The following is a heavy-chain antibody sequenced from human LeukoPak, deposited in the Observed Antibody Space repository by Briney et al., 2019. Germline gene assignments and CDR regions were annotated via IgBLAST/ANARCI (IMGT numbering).Heavy chain of an antibody. V-gene: IGHV7-4-1*02. Sequence: ASVKVSCKASGYTFTSYAMNWVRQAPGQGLEWMGWINTNTGNPTYAQGFTGRFVFSLDTSVSTAYLQISSLKAEDTAVYYCAREDSRIRLVGATTAIDYWGQGTLVTVSS. CDR1: GYTFTSYA. CDR3: AREDSRIRLVGATTAIDY. CDR2: INTNTGNP. D-gene: IGHD1-26*01. J-gene: IGHJ4*02.